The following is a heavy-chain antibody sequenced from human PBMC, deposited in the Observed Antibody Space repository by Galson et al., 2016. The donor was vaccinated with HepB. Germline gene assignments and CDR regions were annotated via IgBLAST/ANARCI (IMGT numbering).Heavy chain of an antibody. D-gene: IGHD3-10*01. J-gene: IGHJ6*02. V-gene: IGHV4-59*01. Sequence: SETLSLTCTVSGGSISSYYWSWIRQPPGKGLEWIGHIYYSGSTNYNPPLKSRVTISVDTSKNQFSLKLTSVTTADTAVYYCARTPSRGGMDVWGQGTTVTVSS. CDR3: ARTPSRGGMDV. CDR1: GGSISSYY. CDR2: IYYSGST.